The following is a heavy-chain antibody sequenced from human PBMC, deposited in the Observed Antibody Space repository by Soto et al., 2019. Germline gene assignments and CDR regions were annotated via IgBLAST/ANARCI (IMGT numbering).Heavy chain of an antibody. CDR1: CDSVISGDYY. CDR3: ARIPVDTYMIYWSDP. J-gene: IGHJ5*02. Sequence: PSGTLSLTCSVSCDSVISGDYYWSWIRQPAGKGLEWIGHVYFSGSTNYIPSLKSRLTMSVDTAKNQFSLKLNSVTAADTAVYYCARIPVDTYMIYWSDPWGQGTQVTVSS. D-gene: IGHD3-16*01. CDR2: VYFSGST. V-gene: IGHV4-61*08.